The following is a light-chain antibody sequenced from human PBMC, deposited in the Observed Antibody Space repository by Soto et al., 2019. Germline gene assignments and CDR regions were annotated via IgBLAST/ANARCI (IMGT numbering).Light chain of an antibody. CDR3: QHRSNWGMYT. V-gene: IGKV3-11*01. CDR1: QSVRRY. CDR2: DAS. J-gene: IGKJ2*01. Sequence: EIVLTQSPATLSLSPGERATLSCRASQSVRRYLAWYQQKPGQAPRLLISDASNRATGIPARFSGSGSGTGFTLNISSLEPEDFAVYYCQHRSNWGMYTFGQGTKLEIK.